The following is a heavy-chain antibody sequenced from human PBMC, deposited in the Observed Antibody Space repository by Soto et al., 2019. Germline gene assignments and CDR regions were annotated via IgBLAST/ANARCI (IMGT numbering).Heavy chain of an antibody. D-gene: IGHD6-19*01. CDR3: ARAPGIGVAQIDY. V-gene: IGHV4-59*02. Sequence: SETLSLTCTVSGAPVSSYYWSWIRQPPGKGLEWIGYIYYSGSSNYNPSLKSRVTISVDTSKSRISLKLSSVTAADTAVYYCARAPGIGVAQIDYWGQGTLVTVSS. J-gene: IGHJ4*02. CDR1: GAPVSSYY. CDR2: IYYSGSS.